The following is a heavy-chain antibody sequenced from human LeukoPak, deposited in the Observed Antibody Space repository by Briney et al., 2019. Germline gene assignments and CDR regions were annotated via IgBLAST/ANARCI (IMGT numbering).Heavy chain of an antibody. CDR2: INPGGGST. CDR3: ARDPRRYYFDY. Sequence: ASVKVSCKASGYTFTSYYMHWVRQAPGQGLEWMGIINPGGGSTSYAQKFQGRVTMTRDTSTSTVYMELSSLRSEDTAVYYCARDPRRYYFDYWGQGTLVTVSS. CDR1: GYTFTSYY. V-gene: IGHV1-46*01. J-gene: IGHJ4*02.